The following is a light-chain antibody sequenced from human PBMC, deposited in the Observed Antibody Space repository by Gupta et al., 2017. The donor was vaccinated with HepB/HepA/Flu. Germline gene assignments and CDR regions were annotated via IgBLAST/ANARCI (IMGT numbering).Light chain of an antibody. CDR3: SSYTSSSTSVV. CDR1: SSDVGGYNY. J-gene: IGLJ2*01. CDR2: DVS. V-gene: IGLV2-14*03. Sequence: SALPQPASVSWSPVLSITISCTGTSSDVGGYNYVSWYQQHPGKAPKLMIYDVSNRPSGVSNRFSGSKSGNTASLTISGLQAEDEADYYCSSYTSSSTSVVFGGGTKLTVL.